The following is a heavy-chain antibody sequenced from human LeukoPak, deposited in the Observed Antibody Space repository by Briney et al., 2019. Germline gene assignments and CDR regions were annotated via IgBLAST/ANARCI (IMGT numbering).Heavy chain of an antibody. D-gene: IGHD2-21*01. CDR2: ISGSGGST. CDR1: GFTFSSYA. CDR3: AKDQGFPYSTYFDY. J-gene: IGHJ4*02. Sequence: GGSLRLSCAASGFTFSSYAMSWVRQAPGKGLEWVSAISGSGGSTYYADSVKGRFTISRDNSKNTLYLQMNSLRAEDTAVYYSAKDQGFPYSTYFDYWAREPWSPSPQ. V-gene: IGHV3-23*01.